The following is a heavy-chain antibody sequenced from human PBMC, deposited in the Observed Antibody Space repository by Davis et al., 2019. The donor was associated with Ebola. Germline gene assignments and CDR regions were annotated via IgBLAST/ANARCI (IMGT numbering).Heavy chain of an antibody. J-gene: IGHJ4*02. Sequence: ASVKVSCKAVGDTLSSYAVTWVRQAPGQGLEWMGGIIPVFRTATYAQKFQGRVTITADESTRTAYMELNGLRSEDTAVYYCSHLGPQRYCSGGGCHGYLDYWGQGTLVTVSS. V-gene: IGHV1-69*13. CDR3: SHLGPQRYCSGGGCHGYLDY. CDR1: GDTLSSYA. D-gene: IGHD2-15*01. CDR2: IIPVFRTA.